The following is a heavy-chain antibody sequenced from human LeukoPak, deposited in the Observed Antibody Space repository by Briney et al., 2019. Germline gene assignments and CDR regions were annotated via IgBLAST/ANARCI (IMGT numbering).Heavy chain of an antibody. CDR3: ARGGDGYNTPDWFDP. D-gene: IGHD5-24*01. Sequence: GASVKVSCKASGYTFTGYYMHWVRQAPGQGLEWMGRINPNSGGTNYALKFQGRVTMTRDTSISTAYMELSRLRSDDTAVYYCARGGDGYNTPDWFDPWGQGTLVTVSS. J-gene: IGHJ5*02. CDR1: GYTFTGYY. CDR2: INPNSGGT. V-gene: IGHV1-2*06.